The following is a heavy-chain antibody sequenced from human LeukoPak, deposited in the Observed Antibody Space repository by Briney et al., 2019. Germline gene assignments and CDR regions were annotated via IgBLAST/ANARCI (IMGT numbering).Heavy chain of an antibody. Sequence: SETLSLTCAVYGGSFSGYYWSWIRQPPGKGLEWIGEINHSGSTNYNPSLKSRVTISVDTSKNQFSLKLSSVTAADTAVYYCARVSSRRLPPSYSYDRRNYFDYWGQGTLVTVSS. J-gene: IGHJ4*02. CDR3: ARVSSRRLPPSYSYDRRNYFDY. D-gene: IGHD3-22*01. CDR1: GGSFSGYY. V-gene: IGHV4-34*01. CDR2: INHSGST.